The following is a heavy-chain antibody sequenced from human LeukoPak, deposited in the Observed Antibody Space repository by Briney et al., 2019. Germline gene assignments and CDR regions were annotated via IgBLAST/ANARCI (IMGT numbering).Heavy chain of an antibody. CDR1: GFIFSSYT. CDR2: ISGSSSYI. V-gene: IGHV3-21*01. CDR3: ARVKAVARDF. J-gene: IGHJ4*02. D-gene: IGHD6-19*01. Sequence: SGGSLRLSCAASGFIFSSYTMNRVRQAPGKGLEWVSSISGSSSYIFYADSVKGRFTISRDNAKNSLYLQMNSLRDEDTAVYYCARVKAVARDFWGQGTLVTVSS.